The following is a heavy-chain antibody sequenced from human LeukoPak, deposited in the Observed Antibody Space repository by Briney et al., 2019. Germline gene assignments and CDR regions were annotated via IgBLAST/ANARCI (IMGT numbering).Heavy chain of an antibody. CDR1: GFTFSSYG. CDR2: IRFDGSEK. V-gene: IGHV3-30*02. Sequence: QAGGSLRLSCTASGFTFSSYGMHWVRQAPGKGLERVSFIRFDGSEKSYADSVRGRFTISRDNSKNTLSLQMNSLRAEDTALYYCAKDVYDCSGGSCPQYYYVMDVWGQGTTVTVSS. D-gene: IGHD2-15*01. J-gene: IGHJ6*02. CDR3: AKDVYDCSGGSCPQYYYVMDV.